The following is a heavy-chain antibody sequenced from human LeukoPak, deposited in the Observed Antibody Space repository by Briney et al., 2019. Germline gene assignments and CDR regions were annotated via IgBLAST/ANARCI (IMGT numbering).Heavy chain of an antibody. Sequence: GGSLRLSCAASGFTFSSYWMSWIRQAPGKGLEWVANIKQDGSEKYYVDSVKGRFTISRDNAKNSLYLQMNSLRAEDTAVYYCARDGYSYGGDAFDIWGQGTMVTVSS. CDR1: GFTFSSYW. CDR2: IKQDGSEK. CDR3: ARDGYSYGGDAFDI. V-gene: IGHV3-7*01. J-gene: IGHJ3*02. D-gene: IGHD5-18*01.